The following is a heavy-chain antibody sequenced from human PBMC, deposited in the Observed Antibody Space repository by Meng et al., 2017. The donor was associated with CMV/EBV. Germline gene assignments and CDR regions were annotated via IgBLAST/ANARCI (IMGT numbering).Heavy chain of an antibody. CDR3: ARHHPRLRYFDWFPNWFDP. V-gene: IGHV4-39*01. CDR2: IYYSEST. Sequence: SSYYWGLIRQPPGKGLDWIGSIYYSESTYYNPSLKSRVTISVDTSKNQFSLKLSSVTAADTAVYYCARHHPRLRYFDWFPNWFDPWGQGTLVTVSS. J-gene: IGHJ5*02. D-gene: IGHD3-9*01. CDR1: SSYY.